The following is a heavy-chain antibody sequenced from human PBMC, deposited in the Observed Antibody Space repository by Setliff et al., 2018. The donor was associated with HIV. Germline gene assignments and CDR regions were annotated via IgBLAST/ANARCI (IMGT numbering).Heavy chain of an antibody. CDR2: INHSGRT. J-gene: IGHJ6*02. Sequence: LSLTCAVYGGSFSDNYWSWIRQSPGKGLEWIGEINHSGRTKYSPSLRSRVSISVDTSKTQFSLKLSSVTAADTAVYYCTRGHSGSYFEYYYYYHGMDVWGQGTTVTVSS. V-gene: IGHV4-34*01. D-gene: IGHD1-26*01. CDR3: TRGHSGSYFEYYYYYHGMDV. CDR1: GGSFSDNY.